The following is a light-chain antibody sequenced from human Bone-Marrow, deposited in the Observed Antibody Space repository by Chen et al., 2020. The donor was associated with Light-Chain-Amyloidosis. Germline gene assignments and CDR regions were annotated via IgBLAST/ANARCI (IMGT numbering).Light chain of an antibody. Sequence: SYVLTQPSSVSVAPGQTATIACGGNNIGSTSVHWYQQTPGQAPLLVVYDDSDRPSGIPERLSCSNAGNAATLTISRVEAGDLADYYCQLLDRSIDRPVFGGGTKLTVL. CDR1: NIGSTS. V-gene: IGLV3-21*02. J-gene: IGLJ3*02. CDR2: DDS. CDR3: QLLDRSIDRPV.